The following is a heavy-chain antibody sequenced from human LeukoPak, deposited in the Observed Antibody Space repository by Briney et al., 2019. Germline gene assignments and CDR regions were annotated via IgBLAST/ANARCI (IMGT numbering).Heavy chain of an antibody. CDR3: ARALTRDALDL. CDR2: IKGDGSEK. J-gene: IGHJ3*01. Sequence: GGSLRLSCAASGFTFSRFWMSWVRQAPGKGLEWVANIKGDGSEKYYADSVKGRFTVSRDNAQDSLYLQLNNLKAGDTAVYYCARALTRDALDLWGQGTMVTVPS. V-gene: IGHV3-7*04. CDR1: GFTFSRFW.